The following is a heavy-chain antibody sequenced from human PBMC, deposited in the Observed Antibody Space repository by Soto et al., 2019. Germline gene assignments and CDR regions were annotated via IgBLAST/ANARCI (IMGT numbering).Heavy chain of an antibody. V-gene: IGHV1-18*01. CDR1: GYTFTNYG. CDR3: ARQLSTDYCYGGNCYLGY. J-gene: IGHJ4*02. Sequence: QVQLVQSGAEVKKPGASVKVSCKASGYTFTNYGITWVRQAPGQGLEWMGWISPHNSDIRYAEKVQGRVTMTTDTSTSTAYMELRSLRSDDTAVYYCARQLSTDYCYGGNCYLGYWGQGTLVTVSS. CDR2: ISPHNSDI. D-gene: IGHD2-15*01.